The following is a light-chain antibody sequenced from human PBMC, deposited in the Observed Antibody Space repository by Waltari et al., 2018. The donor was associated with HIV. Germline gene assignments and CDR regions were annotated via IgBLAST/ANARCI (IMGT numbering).Light chain of an antibody. CDR1: SSDIGSYDY. J-gene: IGLJ2*01. CDR3: SSYAGSTNRVV. CDR2: DVY. Sequence: QSALAQSPSASGFPGQAVTISCPGTSSDIGSYDYVSWYQQHPGKAPKLMIYDVYKRPSGIPDRFSGSKSGNTASLTVSGLQAEDEANYYCSSYAGSTNRVVFGGGTFLTVL. V-gene: IGLV2-8*01.